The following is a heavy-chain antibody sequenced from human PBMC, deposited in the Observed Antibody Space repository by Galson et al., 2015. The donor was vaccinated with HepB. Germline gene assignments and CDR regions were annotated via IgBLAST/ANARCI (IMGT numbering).Heavy chain of an antibody. CDR2: IYYSGST. J-gene: IGHJ2*01. V-gene: IGHV4-39*07. D-gene: IGHD3-22*01. CDR3: ARGGRITMIVVVMDSDWYFGL. CDR1: GGSISSSSYY. Sequence: SETLSLTCTVSGGSISSSSYYWGWIRQPPGKGLEWIGSIYYSGSTYYNPSLKSRVTISVDTSKNQFSLKLSSVTAADTAVYYCARGGRITMIVVVMDSDWYFGLWGRGTLVTVSS.